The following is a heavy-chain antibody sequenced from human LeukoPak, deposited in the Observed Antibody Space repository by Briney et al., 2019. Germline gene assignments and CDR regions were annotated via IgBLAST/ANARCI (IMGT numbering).Heavy chain of an antibody. CDR3: ARAPYYDILTGYYTLHFDY. CDR2: TNHSGST. Sequence: PSETLSLTCAVYGGSFSGYYWSWIRQPPGKGLEWIGETNHSGSTNYNPSLNSRVTISVDTSKNQFSLKLSSVTAADTAVYCCARAPYYDILTGYYTLHFDYWGQGTLVTVSS. J-gene: IGHJ4*02. D-gene: IGHD3-9*01. CDR1: GGSFSGYY. V-gene: IGHV4-34*01.